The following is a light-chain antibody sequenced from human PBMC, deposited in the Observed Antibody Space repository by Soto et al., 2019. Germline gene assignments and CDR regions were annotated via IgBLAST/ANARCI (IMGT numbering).Light chain of an antibody. V-gene: IGKV1-39*01. CDR2: AAS. Sequence: DIQMTQSPSSQSASVGDRVTITCRASQNSNSYLNWYQQKPGKAPKLLIYAASSLQSGVPSRFSGSGYETDFTLTITSLQPDDFATYYCQQSFSTPRTFGQGTRVDI. J-gene: IGKJ1*01. CDR1: QNSNSY. CDR3: QQSFSTPRT.